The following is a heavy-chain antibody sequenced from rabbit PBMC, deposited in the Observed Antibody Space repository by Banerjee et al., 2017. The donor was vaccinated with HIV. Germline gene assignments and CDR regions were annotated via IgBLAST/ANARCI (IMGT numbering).Heavy chain of an antibody. D-gene: IGHD4-1*01. CDR3: ARRVSYLNL. V-gene: IGHV1S45*01. J-gene: IGHJ4*01. Sequence: QEQLVESGGGLVQPGGSLKLSCKASGFDFSSYGVSWVRQAPGKGLEWIACIYAGGSGSTYYASWAKGRFTISKTSSTTVTLQMTSLTGADTANYFCARRVSYLNLWGPGTLVTVS. CDR1: GFDFSSYG. CDR2: IYAGGSGST.